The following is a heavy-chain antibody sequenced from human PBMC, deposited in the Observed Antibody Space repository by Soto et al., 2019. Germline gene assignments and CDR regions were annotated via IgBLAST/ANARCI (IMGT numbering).Heavy chain of an antibody. V-gene: IGHV4-30-4*02. CDR2: IYYSGST. CDR1: GGSISIGDYY. Sequence: PSDTLSLTCTVSGGSISIGDYYWSWILQPPGKGLEWIGYIYYSGSTYYNPSLKSRVTISVDTSKNQFSLKLSSVTAADTAVYYCARVCSGGSCFDYWGQGTLVTVSS. CDR3: ARVCSGGSCFDY. D-gene: IGHD2-15*01. J-gene: IGHJ4*02.